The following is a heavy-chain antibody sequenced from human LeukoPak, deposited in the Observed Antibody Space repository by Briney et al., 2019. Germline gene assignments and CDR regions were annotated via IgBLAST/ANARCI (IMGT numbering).Heavy chain of an antibody. Sequence: PSETLSLTCSVSGASLSTSPYYWGWIRQPPGKGLEWIGNIYYTGSTYYNVSLNSRVTISIDTSKNLFSLRLNSMTAADTAVYYCAREFGRIAAAATGYWGQGTLVAVSS. J-gene: IGHJ4*02. CDR3: AREFGRIAAAATGY. D-gene: IGHD6-13*01. CDR2: IYYTGST. CDR1: GASLSTSPYY. V-gene: IGHV4-39*02.